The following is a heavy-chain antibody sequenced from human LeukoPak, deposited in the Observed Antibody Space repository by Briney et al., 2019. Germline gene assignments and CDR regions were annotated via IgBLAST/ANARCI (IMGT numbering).Heavy chain of an antibody. Sequence: GGSLRLSCVASGFTFSSFWMHWVRQDPRKGLVWVSRINGDGRNINYADSVRGRFTISRDNAKNTLYLQMNTLRVEDTAVYYCAKGAAAGSSDYWGQGTLVTVSS. CDR1: GFTFSSFW. CDR2: INGDGRNI. CDR3: AKGAAAGSSDY. J-gene: IGHJ4*02. D-gene: IGHD6-13*01. V-gene: IGHV3-74*01.